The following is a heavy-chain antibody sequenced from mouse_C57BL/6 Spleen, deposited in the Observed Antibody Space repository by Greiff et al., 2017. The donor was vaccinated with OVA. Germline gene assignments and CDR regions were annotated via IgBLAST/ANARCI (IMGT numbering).Heavy chain of an antibody. D-gene: IGHD3-3*01. CDR2: IYPGDGDT. V-gene: IGHV1-80*01. CDR3: ARERGRRGYFDV. J-gene: IGHJ1*03. Sequence: QVQLQQSGAELVKPGASVKISCKASGYAFSSYWMNWVKQRPGKGLEWIGQIYPGDGDTNYNGKFKGKATLTADKSSSTAYMQLSSLTSEDSAVYFCARERGRRGYFDVWGTGTTVTVSS. CDR1: GYAFSSYW.